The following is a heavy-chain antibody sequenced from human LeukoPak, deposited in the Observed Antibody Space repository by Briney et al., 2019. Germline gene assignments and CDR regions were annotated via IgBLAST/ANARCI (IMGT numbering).Heavy chain of an antibody. V-gene: IGHV1-24*01. CDR2: FDPEDGET. D-gene: IGHD3-10*01. Sequence: ASVKVSCKVSGYTLTELSMHWVRQAPGKGLEWMGGFDPEDGETIYAQKFQGRVTMTEDTSTDTAYMELSSLRSEDTAVYYCATFRNYYGSGSYSNWFDPWGQGTLVTVSS. J-gene: IGHJ5*02. CDR1: GYTLTELS. CDR3: ATFRNYYGSGSYSNWFDP.